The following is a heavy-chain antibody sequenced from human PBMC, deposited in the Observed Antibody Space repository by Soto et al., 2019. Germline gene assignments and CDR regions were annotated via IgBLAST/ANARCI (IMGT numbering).Heavy chain of an antibody. CDR2: ISAYNGNT. CDR3: AAFVYDFLTGYYRGDFDY. J-gene: IGHJ4*02. Sequence: QGQLVQSGAKVKKPGASVKVSCKASGYTFTSYGISWVRQAPGQGLEWMGWISAYNGNTNYAQKLQGRVTMTTDTSTSTAYMELRSLRSDDTAVYYCAAFVYDFLTGYYRGDFDYWGQGTLVTVSS. D-gene: IGHD3-9*01. CDR1: GYTFTSYG. V-gene: IGHV1-18*01.